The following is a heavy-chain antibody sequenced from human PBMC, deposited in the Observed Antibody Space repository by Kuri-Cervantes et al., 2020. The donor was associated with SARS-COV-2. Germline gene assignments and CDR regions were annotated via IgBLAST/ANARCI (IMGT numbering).Heavy chain of an antibody. CDR3: AHGYYDILTGYYTAFDI. V-gene: IGHV2-5*05. Sequence: SGPTLVKPTQTLTLTCNFSGFSLSTSGVGVGWIRQPPGKALEWLALIYWDDDKSYGPSLKSRLTITKDTSKNQVVLTMTNMDPVDTATYYCAHGYYDILTGYYTAFDIWDQGTMVTVSS. CDR2: IYWDDDK. CDR1: GFSLSTSGVG. J-gene: IGHJ3*02. D-gene: IGHD3-9*01.